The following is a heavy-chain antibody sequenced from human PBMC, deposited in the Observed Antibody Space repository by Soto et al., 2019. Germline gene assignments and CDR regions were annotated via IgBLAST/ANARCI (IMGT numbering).Heavy chain of an antibody. CDR3: AKPQYRNAYGSFND. CDR2: ISGNGDDT. D-gene: IGHD3-16*01. Sequence: EVQLLESGGGLEQPGGSLRLSCAASGFTFRSSAMSWVRQAPGKGLEWVSGISGNGDDTNYADAVKGRFTISRDNSKNTLYLRLDSLRAEDTDIYYCAKPQYRNAYGSFNDWGQGTLVTVAS. J-gene: IGHJ4*02. CDR1: GFTFRSSA. V-gene: IGHV3-23*01.